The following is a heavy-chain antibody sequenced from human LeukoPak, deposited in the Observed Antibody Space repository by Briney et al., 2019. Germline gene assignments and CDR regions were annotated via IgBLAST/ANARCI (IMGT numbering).Heavy chain of an antibody. CDR2: ILSSSTGM. CDR3: ARDLHFAFDY. V-gene: IGHV3-48*02. Sequence: PGGSLRLSCAASRFTFSSYSMNWVRQAPGKGLEWISYILSSSTGMSYADSVKGRFTISRDNAKNSLYLQMSSLRDDDTAVYYCARDLHFAFDYWGRGTLVTVSS. CDR1: RFTFSSYS. J-gene: IGHJ4*02.